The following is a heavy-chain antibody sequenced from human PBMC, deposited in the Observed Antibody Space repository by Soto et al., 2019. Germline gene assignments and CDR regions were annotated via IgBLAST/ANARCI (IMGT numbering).Heavy chain of an antibody. J-gene: IGHJ6*02. CDR3: ARDPRPPSGWLGFWEYGMDV. Sequence: QVHLVQSGAEVKKPGASVKVSRKASGYTFTGNYIHWVRQAPGQGLEWMGWVNPDNGGTTSAQKFQGRVTMTRDTSVTTAYMELTRLTSDDTAVYYCARDPRPPSGWLGFWEYGMDVWGQGTTVTVSS. CDR2: VNPDNGGT. CDR1: GYTFTGNY. D-gene: IGHD3-3*01. V-gene: IGHV1-2*02.